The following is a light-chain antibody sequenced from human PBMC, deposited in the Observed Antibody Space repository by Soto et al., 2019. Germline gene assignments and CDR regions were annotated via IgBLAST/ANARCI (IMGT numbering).Light chain of an antibody. J-gene: IGKJ2*01. CDR2: AAS. Sequence: ISMTQSPPTLSVSPGGRVTLSCEASETISADLAWYHHRPGQAPRLLIYAASTRAPGVPARFSGSGSGTDFTLAIANLQPEDCGLYYCQHYHNFPRTFGQVPKLEIK. V-gene: IGKV3-15*01. CDR1: ETISAD. CDR3: QHYHNFPRT.